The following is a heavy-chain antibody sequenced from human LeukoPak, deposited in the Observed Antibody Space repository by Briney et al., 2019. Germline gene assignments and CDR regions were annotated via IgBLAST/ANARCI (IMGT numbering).Heavy chain of an antibody. CDR1: GGSIHSY. CDR3: ARDSGTTGEVKFDP. J-gene: IGHJ5*02. Sequence: SETLSLTCTVSGGSIHSYWSWIRQPAGKGLEWIGRISGSGTITYNPALQSRLTISIDTSKSQFSLKLMSVTAADTAVYYCARDSGTTGEVKFDPWGQGTLVTVSS. V-gene: IGHV4-4*07. D-gene: IGHD3-10*01. CDR2: ISGSGTI.